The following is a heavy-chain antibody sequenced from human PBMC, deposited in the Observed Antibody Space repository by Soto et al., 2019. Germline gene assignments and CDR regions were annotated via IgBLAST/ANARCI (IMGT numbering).Heavy chain of an antibody. J-gene: IGHJ6*02. CDR2: IIPIFGTA. Sequence: SVKVSCKASGGTFTSHAISWVRQAPGQGLEWMGGIIPIFGTANYAQKFQGRVTITADESTSTAYMELSSLRSEDTAVYYCASTLPYCGGDCYSGSFDYYYGMDVWGQGTTVTVSS. CDR1: GGTFTSHA. V-gene: IGHV1-69*13. CDR3: ASTLPYCGGDCYSGSFDYYYGMDV. D-gene: IGHD2-21*02.